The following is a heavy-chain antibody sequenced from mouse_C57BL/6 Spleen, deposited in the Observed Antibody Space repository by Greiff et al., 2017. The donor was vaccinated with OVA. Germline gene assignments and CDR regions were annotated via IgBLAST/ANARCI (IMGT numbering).Heavy chain of an antibody. D-gene: IGHD2-4*01. CDR3: ARGYYDYAFDY. J-gene: IGHJ2*01. CDR2: ISNGGGST. V-gene: IGHV5-12*01. CDR1: GFTFSDYY. Sequence: EVQLQQSGGGLVQPGGSLKLSCAASGFTFSDYYMYWVRQTPEKRLEWVAYISNGGGSTYYPDTVKGRFTISRDNAKNTLYLQMSRLKSEDTAMYYCARGYYDYAFDYWGQGTTLTVSS.